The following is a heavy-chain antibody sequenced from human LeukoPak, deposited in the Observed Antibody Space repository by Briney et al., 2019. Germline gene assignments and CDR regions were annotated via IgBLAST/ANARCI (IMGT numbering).Heavy chain of an antibody. V-gene: IGHV1-18*01. CDR3: AREMNSGTYLEGLFDY. CDR1: GYTFTSYG. CDR2: ISAYNGNT. J-gene: IGHJ4*02. D-gene: IGHD1-26*01. Sequence: ASVKVSCKASGYTFTSYGISWVRQAPGQGLEWMGWISAYNGNTNYARELQGRVTMTTDTSTSTAYMELRSLRSDDTAVYYCAREMNSGTYLEGLFDYWGQGTLVTVSS.